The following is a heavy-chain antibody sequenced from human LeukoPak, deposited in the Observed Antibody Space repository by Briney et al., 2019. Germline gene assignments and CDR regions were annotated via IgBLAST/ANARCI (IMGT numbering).Heavy chain of an antibody. CDR3: ARADKCSGGSCYSWWFDP. V-gene: IGHV1-69*06. D-gene: IGHD2-15*01. CDR1: GGTFSGYA. Sequence: EASVKVSCKASGGTFSGYAISWVRQAPGQGLEWMGGIIPIFGTANYAQKFQGRVTITADKSTSTAYMELSSLRSEDTAVYYCARADKCSGGSCYSWWFDPWGQGTLVTVSS. J-gene: IGHJ5*02. CDR2: IIPIFGTA.